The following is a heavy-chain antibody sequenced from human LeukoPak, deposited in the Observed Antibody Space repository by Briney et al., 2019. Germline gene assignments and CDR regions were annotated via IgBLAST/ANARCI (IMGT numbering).Heavy chain of an antibody. J-gene: IGHJ5*02. V-gene: IGHV4-38-2*02. D-gene: IGHD6-19*01. CDR3: ARDRIAVADPPNWFDP. Sequence: SETLSLTCTVSGYSISSGYYWGWIRQPPGKGLEWIGRIYHSGRTYYNPSLKSRVTISLDTSKNQFSLKLSSVTAADTAVYYCARDRIAVADPPNWFDPWGQGTLVTVSS. CDR1: GYSISSGYY. CDR2: IYHSGRT.